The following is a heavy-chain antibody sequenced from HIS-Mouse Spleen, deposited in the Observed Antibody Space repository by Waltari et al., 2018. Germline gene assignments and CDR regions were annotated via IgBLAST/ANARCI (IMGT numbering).Heavy chain of an antibody. V-gene: IGHV3-7*01. J-gene: IGHJ4*02. CDR1: GFTFRSYR. D-gene: IGHD4-17*01. CDR2: IKQDGSEK. CDR3: ARRLAPDY. Sequence: EVQLVASGGGLVQPGGSLRLSCAASGFTFRSYRLSWVRQAPGKGLEWVANIKQDGSEKYYVDSVKGRFTISRDNAKNSLYLQMNSLRAEDTAVYYCARRLAPDYWGQGTLVTVSS.